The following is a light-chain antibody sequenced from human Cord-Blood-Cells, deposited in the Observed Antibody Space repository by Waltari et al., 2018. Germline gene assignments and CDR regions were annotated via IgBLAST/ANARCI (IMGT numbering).Light chain of an antibody. V-gene: IGLV2-23*01. CDR3: CSCAGCSSYV. J-gene: IGLJ1*01. Sequence: QSALTQPASVSGSPGQSITISCTGTSSDVGSYNLVSWYQQPPGKAPKLMINEGSKPPSGVSNRFSGSNARTTSSLTISGLQAEDEADYSCCSCAGCSSYVFGAGTKVTVL. CDR1: SSDVGSYNL. CDR2: EGS.